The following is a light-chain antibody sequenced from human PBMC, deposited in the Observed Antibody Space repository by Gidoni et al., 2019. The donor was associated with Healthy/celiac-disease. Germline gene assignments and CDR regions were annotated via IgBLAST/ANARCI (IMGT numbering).Light chain of an antibody. V-gene: IGKV1-33*01. Sequence: DIQMTQSPSSLSASVGDRVTITCQASQDISNYLNWYQQKPGKAPTLLIYDASNLETGVPSRFSGSGSGTDFTFTISSLQPEDIATYYCQQYDNLLGTFGPGTKVDIK. CDR2: DAS. CDR3: QQYDNLLGT. J-gene: IGKJ3*01. CDR1: QDISNY.